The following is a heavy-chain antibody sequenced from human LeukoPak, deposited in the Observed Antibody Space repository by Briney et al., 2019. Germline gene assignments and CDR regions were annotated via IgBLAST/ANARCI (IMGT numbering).Heavy chain of an antibody. CDR1: GGSISSTSYY. V-gene: IGHV4-39*07. J-gene: IGHJ2*01. CDR2: IYYSWDT. CDR3: ARVSSSWYQDWYFDL. D-gene: IGHD6-13*01. Sequence: SETLSLTCTVSGGSISSTSYYWGWIRQPPGKGLEWIGSIYYSWDTYYNPSLKSRVTMSVDTSKNQFSLKLSSVTAADTAVYYCARVSSSWYQDWYFDLWGRGTLVTVSS.